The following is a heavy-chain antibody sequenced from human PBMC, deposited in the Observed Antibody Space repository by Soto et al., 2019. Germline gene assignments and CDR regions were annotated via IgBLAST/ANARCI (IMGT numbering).Heavy chain of an antibody. CDR1: WYTLTSYS. Sequence: GGSVEGSCKGSWYTLTSYSIYWVGHAPRQKVEWMGWINAGYGNTKYSQKFQGRVTITRDTSASTAYMELNSLRSEDTAVYYCARTYYDILTGYSPNPFDYWGQGTLVTVSS. CDR3: ARTYYDILTGYSPNPFDY. D-gene: IGHD3-9*01. CDR2: INAGYGNT. V-gene: IGHV1-3*01. J-gene: IGHJ4*02.